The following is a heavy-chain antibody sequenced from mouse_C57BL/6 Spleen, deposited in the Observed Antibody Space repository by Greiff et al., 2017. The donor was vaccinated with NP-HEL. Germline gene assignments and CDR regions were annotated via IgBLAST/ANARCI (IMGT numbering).Heavy chain of an antibody. CDR2: IHPNSGST. CDR3: ARFYYYGSSFYFDY. CDR1: GYTFTSYW. Sequence: QVQLQQPGAELVKPGASVKLSCKASGYTFTSYWMHWVKQRPGQGLEWIGMIHPNSGSTNYNEKFKSKATLTVDKSSSTAYMQLSSLTSEDSAVYYCARFYYYGSSFYFDYWGQGTTLTVSS. J-gene: IGHJ2*01. V-gene: IGHV1-64*01. D-gene: IGHD1-1*01.